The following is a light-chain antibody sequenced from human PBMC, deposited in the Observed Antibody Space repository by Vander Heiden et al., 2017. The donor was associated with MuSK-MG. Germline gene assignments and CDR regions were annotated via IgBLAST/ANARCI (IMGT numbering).Light chain of an antibody. CDR2: GAS. CDR3: QQYHNWPLT. V-gene: IGKV3-15*01. Sequence: IVMTQSPATLSVSPGERATLSCRASPSVSSDLAWYQHKPGQAPRLLIYGASTRATGLPARFSGSGSGSEFSLTISSLLSEDFAVYYCQQYHNWPLTFGGGTKVEIK. CDR1: PSVSSD. J-gene: IGKJ4*01.